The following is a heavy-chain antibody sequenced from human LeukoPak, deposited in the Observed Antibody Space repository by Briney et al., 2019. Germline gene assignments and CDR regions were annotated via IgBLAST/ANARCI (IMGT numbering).Heavy chain of an antibody. CDR3: ARTYYDYIWGSYLHFDC. V-gene: IGHV4-59*01. Sequence: SETLSLTCTVSSGSISSYYWSWIRHPPGKGLEWIGYIYYSGSTNYNPSLKRRVTTSVDTSKNQFSLKLSSVTAADTAVYYCARTYYDYIWGSYLHFDCSGQGTLVTV. CDR2: IYYSGST. CDR1: SGSISSYY. J-gene: IGHJ4*01. D-gene: IGHD3-16*02.